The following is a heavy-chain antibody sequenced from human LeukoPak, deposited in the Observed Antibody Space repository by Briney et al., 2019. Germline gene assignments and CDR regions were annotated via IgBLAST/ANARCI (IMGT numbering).Heavy chain of an antibody. CDR3: AKDRRKVRAYYMDV. CDR1: GFTFSSYG. D-gene: IGHD3-10*01. Sequence: GGSLRLSCAASGFTFSSYGMHWVRQAPGKGLEWVAFIRYDGSNKYYADSVKGRFTISRDNSKNTLYLQMNSLRAEDTAVYYCAKDRRKVRAYYMDVWGKGTTVTISS. J-gene: IGHJ6*03. CDR2: IRYDGSNK. V-gene: IGHV3-30*02.